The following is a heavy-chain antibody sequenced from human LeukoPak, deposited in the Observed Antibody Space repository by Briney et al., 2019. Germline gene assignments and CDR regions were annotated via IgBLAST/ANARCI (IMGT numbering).Heavy chain of an antibody. Sequence: SQTLSLTCTVSGGSISRGGYYWSWIRQRPGKGLEWIGYIYYSGSTYYNPSLKSRVTISVDTSKNQFSLKLSSVTAADTAVYYCARDRRYYYDSSGYYLNWFDPWGQGTLVTVSS. CDR3: ARDRRYYYDSSGYYLNWFDP. D-gene: IGHD3-22*01. J-gene: IGHJ5*02. V-gene: IGHV4-31*03. CDR1: GGSISRGGYY. CDR2: IYYSGST.